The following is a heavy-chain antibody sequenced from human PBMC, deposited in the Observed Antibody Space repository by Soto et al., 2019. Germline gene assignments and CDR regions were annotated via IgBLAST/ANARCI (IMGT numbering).Heavy chain of an antibody. Sequence: ASVKVSCKASGYTFTGYYMHWVRQAPGQGLEWMGWINPNSGGTNYAQKFQGWVTMTRDTSISTAYMELSRLRSDDTAVYYCARGLDDILTGASYYYYYYGMDVWGQGTTVTVSS. CDR3: ARGLDDILTGASYYYYYYGMDV. V-gene: IGHV1-2*04. D-gene: IGHD3-9*01. CDR2: INPNSGGT. J-gene: IGHJ6*02. CDR1: GYTFTGYY.